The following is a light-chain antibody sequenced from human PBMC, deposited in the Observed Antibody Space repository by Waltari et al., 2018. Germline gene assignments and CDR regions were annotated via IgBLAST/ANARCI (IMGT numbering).Light chain of an antibody. CDR2: AAS. J-gene: IGKJ4*01. CDR1: QSISSY. CDR3: QQSYSTPLT. V-gene: IGKV1-39*01. Sequence: DIQMTQSPSSLSVSVGDRVTITCRASQSISSYLNWYQQKPGKAPKLLIYAASSLQSGVPSRFSCSGSGTDFTLTISSLQPEDFATYYCQQSYSTPLTFGGGTKVEIK.